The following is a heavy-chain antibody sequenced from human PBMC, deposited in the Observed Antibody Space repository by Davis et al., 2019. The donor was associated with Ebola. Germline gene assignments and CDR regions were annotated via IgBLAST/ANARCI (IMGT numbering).Heavy chain of an antibody. J-gene: IGHJ5*02. V-gene: IGHV1-24*01. CDR1: GYTLNDLS. Sequence: ASVKVSCKVSGYTLNDLSVHWVRQAPGKGLEWMGCFDPKYGEPIYAEKFQGRLTLTEDTSTDTAYMELRSLRSDDTAVYYCARDGLLWFGELSSQEPIFDPWGQGTLVSVSS. D-gene: IGHD3-10*01. CDR2: FDPKYGEP. CDR3: ARDGLLWFGELSSQEPIFDP.